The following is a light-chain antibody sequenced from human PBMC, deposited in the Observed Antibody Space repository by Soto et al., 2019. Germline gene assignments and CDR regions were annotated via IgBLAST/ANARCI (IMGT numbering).Light chain of an antibody. J-gene: IGKJ2*01. CDR3: MPSIKLSFT. V-gene: IGKV2D-29*01. Sequence: DIALTQTPLSLSVTPGQAASISCTSRQSLLHGDGKPDFYWVLQMPGQPPQLLFYEVSNRFSRVPDRLSRIGSGTDVTLTISRVEAEDFGRDYCMPSIKLSFTFGQGTKLHI. CDR1: QSLLHGDGKPD. CDR2: EVS.